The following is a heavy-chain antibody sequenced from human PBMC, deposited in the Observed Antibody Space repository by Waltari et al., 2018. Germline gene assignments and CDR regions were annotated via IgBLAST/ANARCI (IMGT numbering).Heavy chain of an antibody. CDR1: GFTFSSYA. D-gene: IGHD2-8*01. CDR3: ARESQEVMGY. J-gene: IGHJ4*02. Sequence: VQLLESGGGLVQPGGSLRLSCAASGFTFSSYAMSWVRQAPGKGLEWMGWISAYNGNTNYAQKLQGRVTMTTDTSTSTAYMELRSLRSDDTAVYYCARESQEVMGYWGQGTLVTVSS. V-gene: IGHV1-18*01. CDR2: ISAYNGNT.